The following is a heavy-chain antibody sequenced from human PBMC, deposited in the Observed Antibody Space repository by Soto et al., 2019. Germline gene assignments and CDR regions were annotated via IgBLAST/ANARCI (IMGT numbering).Heavy chain of an antibody. D-gene: IGHD3-22*01. J-gene: IGHJ5*02. Sequence: SETLSLTCSVSGDSISNSRFYWAWILHPPGEGLEWIGSIYHTGNAYYNPSLKSRVTISVDTSKNQFSLKLTSVTAADAALYYCARDFFDSSDYTTNWFDHWGQGTLVTVSS. V-gene: IGHV4-39*01. CDR3: ARDFFDSSDYTTNWFDH. CDR1: GDSISNSRFY. CDR2: IYHTGNA.